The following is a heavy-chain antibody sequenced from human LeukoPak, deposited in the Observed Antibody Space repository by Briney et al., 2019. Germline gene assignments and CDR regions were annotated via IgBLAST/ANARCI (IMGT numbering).Heavy chain of an antibody. CDR1: GFSFTDSW. CDR2: IWSGDSDT. Sequence: GESLKISCATSGFSFTDSWIAWVRQMPVKGLEWMGIIWSGDSDTRYSPSSRGQVTISADKSITTAHLQWSDLKASDTAMYYCARLPGGRDGYKRLDYWGRGTLVTVSS. D-gene: IGHD5-24*01. CDR3: ARLPGGRDGYKRLDY. V-gene: IGHV5-51*01. J-gene: IGHJ4*02.